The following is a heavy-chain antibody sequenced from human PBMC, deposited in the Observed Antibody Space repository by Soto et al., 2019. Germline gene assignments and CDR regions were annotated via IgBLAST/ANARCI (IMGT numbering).Heavy chain of an antibody. Sequence: GASVKVFCKASGGTFSSYAISWVRQAPGQGLEWMGGIIPIFGTANYAQKFQGRVTITADESTSTAYMELSSLRSEDTAVYYCARDIVATKGYYYYGMDVWGQGTTVTVS. J-gene: IGHJ6*02. D-gene: IGHD5-12*01. V-gene: IGHV1-69*13. CDR2: IIPIFGTA. CDR1: GGTFSSYA. CDR3: ARDIVATKGYYYYGMDV.